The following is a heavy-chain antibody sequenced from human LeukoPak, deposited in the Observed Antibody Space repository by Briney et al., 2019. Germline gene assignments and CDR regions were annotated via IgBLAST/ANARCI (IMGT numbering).Heavy chain of an antibody. J-gene: IGHJ4*02. CDR2: INPNSGGT. D-gene: IGHD5-12*01. V-gene: IGHV1-2*02. CDR1: GYTFTGYY. Sequence: ASVKVSCKASGYTFTGYYMHWVRQAPGQGLEWMGWINPNSGGTNYAQKFQGRVTMTRDTSISTAYMELRSLRSDDTAVYYCARDGDHSRSGYAVIDYWGQGTLVTVSS. CDR3: ARDGDHSRSGYAVIDY.